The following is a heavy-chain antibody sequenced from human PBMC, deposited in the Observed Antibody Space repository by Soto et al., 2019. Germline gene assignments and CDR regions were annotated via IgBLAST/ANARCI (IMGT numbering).Heavy chain of an antibody. Sequence: QVQLQESGPGLVKPSETLSLTCTVSGGSISSYYWSWIRQPPGKGLEWIGYIYDSGSTNYNPSLKSRVPISVDTSKNQCSLKLSSVTAADTAVYYCARVWGGAFDIWGQGTMVTVSS. CDR3: ARVWGGAFDI. J-gene: IGHJ3*02. V-gene: IGHV4-59*01. CDR1: GGSISSYY. CDR2: IYDSGST. D-gene: IGHD3-10*01.